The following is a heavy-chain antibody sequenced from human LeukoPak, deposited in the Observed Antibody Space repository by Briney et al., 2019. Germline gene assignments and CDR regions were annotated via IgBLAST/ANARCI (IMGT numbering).Heavy chain of an antibody. Sequence: ASVKVSCKASGYTFTSYGISWVRQAPGQGLEWMGWISAYNGNTNYAQKLQGRVTMTTDTSTSTAYMELRSLRSDDTAVYYCARGCPSYYDFWSGYYSGYFDYWGQGTLVTVSS. CDR3: ARGCPSYYDFWSGYYSGYFDY. V-gene: IGHV1-18*01. J-gene: IGHJ4*02. CDR1: GYTFTSYG. CDR2: ISAYNGNT. D-gene: IGHD3-3*01.